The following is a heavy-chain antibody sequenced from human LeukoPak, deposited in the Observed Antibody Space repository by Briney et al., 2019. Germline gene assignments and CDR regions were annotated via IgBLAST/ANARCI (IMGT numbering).Heavy chain of an antibody. CDR1: GGTFSSYA. V-gene: IGHV1-69*13. Sequence: SVKVSCKASGGTFSSYAISWVRQAPGQGLEWMGGIIRIFGTANYAQKFQGRVTITADESTSTAYMELSSLRSEDTVVYYCARVHYGSGSYYVEYYFDYWGQGTLVTVSS. CDR3: ARVHYGSGSYYVEYYFDY. CDR2: IIRIFGTA. J-gene: IGHJ4*02. D-gene: IGHD3-10*01.